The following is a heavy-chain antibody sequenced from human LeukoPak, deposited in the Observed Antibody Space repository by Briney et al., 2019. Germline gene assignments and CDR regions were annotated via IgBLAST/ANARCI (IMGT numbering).Heavy chain of an antibody. J-gene: IGHJ4*02. CDR1: GFTFSSYW. CDR3: ARVLAVLLWFGESPYFDY. D-gene: IGHD3-10*01. Sequence: GGSLRLSCAASGFTFSSYWMSWVRQAPGKGLEWVANIEQDGSEKYYVDSVKGRFTISRDNAKNSLYLQMNSLRAEDTAVYYCARVLAVLLWFGESPYFDYWGQGTLVTVSS. V-gene: IGHV3-7*01. CDR2: IEQDGSEK.